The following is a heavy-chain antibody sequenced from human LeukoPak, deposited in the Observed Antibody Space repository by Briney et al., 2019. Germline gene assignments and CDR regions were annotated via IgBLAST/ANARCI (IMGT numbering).Heavy chain of an antibody. CDR1: GFTFSSYW. J-gene: IGHJ4*02. CDR2: IKQDGSEK. CDR3: AREGGTTVPYYFDY. V-gene: IGHV3-7*01. D-gene: IGHD4-17*01. Sequence: PGGSLRLSCAASGFTFSSYWMSWVRQAPGKGLEWVANIKQDGSEKYYVDSVKGRFTISRDNAKNSLYLQMNSLRAEVTAVYYCAREGGTTVPYYFDYWGQGTLVTVSS.